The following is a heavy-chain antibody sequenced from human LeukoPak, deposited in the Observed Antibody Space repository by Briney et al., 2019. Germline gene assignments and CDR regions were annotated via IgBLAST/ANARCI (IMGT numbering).Heavy chain of an antibody. J-gene: IGHJ6*02. Sequence: PGGSLRLSCAASGFTFNSYGVHRVRQAPGKGLEWVAVISYDGSNKYYADSVKGRFTVSRDNSKNTLYLQMNSLRAEDTAVYYCAKDLSPLRVITPYYYYGMDVWGQGTTVTVSS. CDR3: AKDLSPLRVITPYYYYGMDV. V-gene: IGHV3-30*18. CDR1: GFTFNSYG. D-gene: IGHD4-23*01. CDR2: ISYDGSNK.